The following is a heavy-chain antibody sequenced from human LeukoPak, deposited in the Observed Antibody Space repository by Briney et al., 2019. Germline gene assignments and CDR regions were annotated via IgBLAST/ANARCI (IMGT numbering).Heavy chain of an antibody. Sequence: PSETLSLTCTVSGGSISSYYWSWIRRPAGKGLEWIGRIYTSGSTNYNPSLKSRVTMSVDTSKNQFSLKLSSVTAADTAVYYCARVPRHYYGSGSYSYYFDYWGQGTLVTVSS. CDR2: IYTSGST. CDR1: GGSISSYY. D-gene: IGHD3-10*01. V-gene: IGHV4-4*07. J-gene: IGHJ4*02. CDR3: ARVPRHYYGSGSYSYYFDY.